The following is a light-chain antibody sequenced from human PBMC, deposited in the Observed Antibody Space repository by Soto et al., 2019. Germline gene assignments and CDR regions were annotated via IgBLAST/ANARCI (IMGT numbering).Light chain of an antibody. CDR2: GAS. Sequence: EIVMTQSPATQSVSPGERDTLSCRASQSVSSNLAWYQQKPGQAPRLLIYGASTRATGIPARFSGSGSGTEFTLTISRLEPEDFAVYYCQQYGSSPPTFGQGTKVDIK. J-gene: IGKJ1*01. CDR3: QQYGSSPPT. V-gene: IGKV3-15*01. CDR1: QSVSSN.